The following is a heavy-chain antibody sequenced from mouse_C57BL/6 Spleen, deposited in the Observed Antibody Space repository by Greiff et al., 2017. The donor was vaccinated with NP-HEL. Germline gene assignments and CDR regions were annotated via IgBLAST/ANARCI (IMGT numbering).Heavy chain of an antibody. V-gene: IGHV5-17*01. Sequence: EVKLMESGGGLVKPGGSLKLSCAASGFTFSDYGMHWVRQAPEKGLEWVAYISSGSSTIYYADTVKGRFTISRDNAKNTLFLQMTSLRSEDTAMYYCARRIITTVVANAMDYWGQGTSVTVSS. D-gene: IGHD1-1*01. CDR3: ARRIITTVVANAMDY. CDR2: ISSGSSTI. CDR1: GFTFSDYG. J-gene: IGHJ4*01.